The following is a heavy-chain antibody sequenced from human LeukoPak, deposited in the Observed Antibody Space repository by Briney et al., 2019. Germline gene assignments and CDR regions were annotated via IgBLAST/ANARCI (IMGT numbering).Heavy chain of an antibody. J-gene: IGHJ1*01. CDR1: GYSFPSNW. CDR2: IYPGDSDT. V-gene: IGHV5-51*01. CDR3: ATYAGSSSKYFQH. D-gene: IGHD3-10*01. Sequence: GESLKISCKGSGYSFPSNWIGWVRQMPGKGLELMGIIYPGDSDTRYSPSFQGQVTISADKSISTAYLHWSSLKASDTAIYYCATYAGSSSKYFQHWGQGTLVTVSS.